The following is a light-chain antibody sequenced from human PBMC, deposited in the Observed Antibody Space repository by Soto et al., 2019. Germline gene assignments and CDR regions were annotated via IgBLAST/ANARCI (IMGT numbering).Light chain of an antibody. CDR3: QQYNNWPRT. CDR2: GAS. CDR1: QSVSSN. Sequence: IGMTQSPATLSVSPGERATLSCRASQSVSSNLAWYQQKPGQAPRLLIYGASTRATGIPARFSGSGPGTEFTLTISSLQSEDFAVYYCQQYNNWPRTFGQRTKV. V-gene: IGKV3-15*01. J-gene: IGKJ1*01.